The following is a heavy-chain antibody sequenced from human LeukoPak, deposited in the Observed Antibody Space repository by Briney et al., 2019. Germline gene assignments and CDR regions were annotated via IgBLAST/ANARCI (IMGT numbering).Heavy chain of an antibody. Sequence: GGSLRLSCAASGFAFNTYAMHWVRQAPGKGLEWVGRSRNKANSYTPDYAAFVKGRFSISRDDSKNSLYLQMNSLKTEDTAVYFCTRGYSGGWVYAFDIWGQGTMVTVSS. CDR3: TRGYSGGWVYAFDI. D-gene: IGHD6-19*01. CDR2: SRNKANSYTP. J-gene: IGHJ3*02. V-gene: IGHV3-72*01. CDR1: GFAFNTYA.